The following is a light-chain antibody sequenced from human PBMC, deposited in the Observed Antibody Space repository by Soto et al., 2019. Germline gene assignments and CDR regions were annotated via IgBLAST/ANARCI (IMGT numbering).Light chain of an antibody. CDR3: QQYNNWPGT. CDR1: QSVSSN. J-gene: IGKJ4*01. V-gene: IGKV3-15*01. CDR2: GAS. Sequence: EIVMTQSPATLSVSPGERATLSCRASQSVSSNLAWYQQKPGQAPRLLIYGASTRATGIPARVSGSGSGTEFTPPISSLQSEDFAVYSCQQYNNWPGTFGGGTKVEIK.